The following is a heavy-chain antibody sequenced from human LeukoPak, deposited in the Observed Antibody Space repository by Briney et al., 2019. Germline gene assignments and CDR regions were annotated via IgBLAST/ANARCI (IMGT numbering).Heavy chain of an antibody. Sequence: SETLSLTCTVSGGSISSSSYYWGWIRQPPGKGLEWFGSIYYSGSTYYNPSLKSRVTISVDTSKNQFSLKLSSVTAADTAVYYCATTGYCSGGSCYRWFDPWGQGTLVTVSS. CDR2: IYYSGST. CDR1: GGSISSSSYY. CDR3: ATTGYCSGGSCYRWFDP. V-gene: IGHV4-39*01. D-gene: IGHD2-15*01. J-gene: IGHJ5*02.